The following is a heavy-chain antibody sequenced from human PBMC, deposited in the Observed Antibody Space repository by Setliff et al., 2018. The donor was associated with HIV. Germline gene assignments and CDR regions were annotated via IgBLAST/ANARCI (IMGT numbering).Heavy chain of an antibody. J-gene: IGHJ4*02. CDR1: GGSFSGYY. CDR2: ITHRGIT. D-gene: IGHD1-1*01. CDR3: ARGPTRFYFDY. Sequence: KPSETLSLTCAVYGGSFSGYYWSWIRQPPGKGLEWIGEITHRGITDYNPSLKSRVTISVDTSKNQFSLKVTSVTAADTAVYYCARGPTRFYFDYWGQGTLVTVSS. V-gene: IGHV4-34*01.